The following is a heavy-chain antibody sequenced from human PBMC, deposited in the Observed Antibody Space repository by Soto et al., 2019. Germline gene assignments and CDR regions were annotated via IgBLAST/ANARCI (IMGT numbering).Heavy chain of an antibody. CDR3: AREQSSLVAFDI. V-gene: IGHV3-33*01. J-gene: IGHJ3*02. D-gene: IGHD6-13*01. Sequence: PGGSLRLSCAASGFTFSSYGMHWVRQAPGKGLEWVAVIWYDGSNKYYADSVKGRFTISRDNSKNTLYLQMNSLRAEDTAVYYCAREQSSLVAFDIWGQGTMVTVSS. CDR1: GFTFSSYG. CDR2: IWYDGSNK.